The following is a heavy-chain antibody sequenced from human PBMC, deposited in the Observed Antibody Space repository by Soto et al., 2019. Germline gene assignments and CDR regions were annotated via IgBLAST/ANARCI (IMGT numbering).Heavy chain of an antibody. V-gene: IGHV1-69*13. CDR2: VIPIFGTA. CDR1: GGTFSSYA. J-gene: IGHJ4*02. CDR3: AINLAYCGGDCLPGY. D-gene: IGHD2-21*02. Sequence: SVKVSCKASGGTFSSYAISWVRQAPGQGLEWMGGVIPIFGTANYAQKFQGRVTITADESTSTAYMELSSLRSEDTAVYYCAINLAYCGGDCLPGYWGQGTLVTVSS.